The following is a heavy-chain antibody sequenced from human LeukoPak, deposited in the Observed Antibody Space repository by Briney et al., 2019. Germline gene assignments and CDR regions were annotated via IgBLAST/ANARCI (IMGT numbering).Heavy chain of an antibody. V-gene: IGHV3-23*01. CDR3: AKGSQSRSIAWVGY. J-gene: IGHJ4*02. CDR2: ISGSGGST. Sequence: GGSLRLSCAASGFTFSSYAMSWVRQAPGKGLEWVSAISGSGGSTYYADSVKGRFTISRDNSKNTLYLQMNSRRAEDTAVYYCAKGSQSRSIAWVGYWGQGTLVTVSS. D-gene: IGHD6-6*01. CDR1: GFTFSSYA.